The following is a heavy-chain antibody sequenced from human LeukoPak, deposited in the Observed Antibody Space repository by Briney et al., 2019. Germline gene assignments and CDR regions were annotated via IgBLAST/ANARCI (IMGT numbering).Heavy chain of an antibody. CDR1: GFTFSNYA. CDR3: AKGFSIVVVPAAMSY. D-gene: IGHD2-2*01. V-gene: IGHV3-23*01. CDR2: ISGSGSRT. J-gene: IGHJ4*02. Sequence: GGSLRLSCAASGFTFSNYAMTWVRQAPGKGLEWVSGISGSGSRTYYADSVKGRFTISRDNSKNTLYLQMNSLRAEDTAVYYCAKGFSIVVVPAAMSYWGQGTLVTVSS.